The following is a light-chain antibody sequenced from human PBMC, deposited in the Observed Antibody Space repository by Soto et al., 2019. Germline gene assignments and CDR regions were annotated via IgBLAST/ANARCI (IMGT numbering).Light chain of an antibody. CDR3: QQYSLWWWT. V-gene: IGKV3-15*01. J-gene: IGKJ1*01. CDR1: ESVSGH. CDR2: GAS. Sequence: DILMTQSPDTLSVSPGEGATLSCRASESVSGHLAWYQQKPGQPPRLLISGASTRATGVSHRFSGSGFGTEFPLTISGLQSEDTAIYYCQQYSLWWWTVGQGTKVEVK.